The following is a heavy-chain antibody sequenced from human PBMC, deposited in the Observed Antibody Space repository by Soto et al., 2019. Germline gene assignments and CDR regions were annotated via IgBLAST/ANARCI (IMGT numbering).Heavy chain of an antibody. V-gene: IGHV3-23*01. CDR2: ISDRGDTT. D-gene: IGHD1-1*01. J-gene: IGHJ4*02. Sequence: EVQLLESGGVLVQPGGSLRLSCAASGFTIRSNAMYWVRQAPGKGLEWVSAISDRGDTTHYADSVKGRFTISRDTSKNTLYLQLNTLRADDTAVYYCAKDKPGTTSFDCWGQGTLVTVSS. CDR1: GFTIRSNA. CDR3: AKDKPGTTSFDC.